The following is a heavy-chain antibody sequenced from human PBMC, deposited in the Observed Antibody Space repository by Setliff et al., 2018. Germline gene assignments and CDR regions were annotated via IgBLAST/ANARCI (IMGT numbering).Heavy chain of an antibody. J-gene: IGHJ4*02. V-gene: IGHV1-69*05. D-gene: IGHD6-13*01. Sequence: SVKVSCKASGGTFSSYAISWVRQAPGQGLEWMGRIIPIFGTANYAQKFQGRVTMTTDTSTSTAYMELRSLRSDDTAVYYCARGAAAGYYFDYWGQGTLVTVSS. CDR2: IIPIFGTA. CDR1: GGTFSSYA. CDR3: ARGAAAGYYFDY.